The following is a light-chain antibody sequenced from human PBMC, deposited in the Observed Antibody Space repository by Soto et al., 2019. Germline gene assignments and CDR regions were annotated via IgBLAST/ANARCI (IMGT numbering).Light chain of an antibody. CDR1: QSVGRD. Sequence: EIVLTQAPATLSLSPGERATLSCRASQSVGRDFAWYQQKPGQIPRLLIYDASNRATGIPARFSGSGSGTDFTLIISSLEPEDFAVYYCQHRHNFGPGTKVEIK. V-gene: IGKV3-11*01. CDR3: QHRHN. J-gene: IGKJ3*01. CDR2: DAS.